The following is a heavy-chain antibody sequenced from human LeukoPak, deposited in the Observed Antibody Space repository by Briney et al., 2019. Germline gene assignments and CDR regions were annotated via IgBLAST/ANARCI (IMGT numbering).Heavy chain of an antibody. Sequence: PSETLSLTCTVSGGSISSYYWSWIRQPPGKGLEWIGYIYYSGSTNYNTSLKSRVTISVDTSKNQSSLKLSSVTAADTAVYYCAREESDFWSGSLDYWGQGTLVTVSS. V-gene: IGHV4-59*01. D-gene: IGHD3-3*01. CDR1: GGSISSYY. CDR3: AREESDFWSGSLDY. CDR2: IYYSGST. J-gene: IGHJ4*02.